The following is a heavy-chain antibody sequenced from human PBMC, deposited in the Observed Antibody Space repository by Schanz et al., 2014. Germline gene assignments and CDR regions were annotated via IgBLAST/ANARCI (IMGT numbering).Heavy chain of an antibody. CDR3: ARVTSDILTGYWWGAFDG. CDR1: GFNFSTYA. CDR2: ISRDASSR. D-gene: IGHD3-9*01. V-gene: IGHV3-30*04. Sequence: QVQLVESGGGVVQPGRSLRLSCPASGFNFSTYAMHWVRQAPGKGLQWVAVISRDASSRYYADSVKGRFTISRDNSKTALYQKMDSLKPEDPAVYYSARVTSDILTGYWWGAFDGWGQGTVVTVSS. J-gene: IGHJ3*01.